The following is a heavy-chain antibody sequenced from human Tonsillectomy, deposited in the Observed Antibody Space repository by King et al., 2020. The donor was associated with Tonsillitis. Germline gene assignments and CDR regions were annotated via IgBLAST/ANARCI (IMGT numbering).Heavy chain of an antibody. CDR2: IGTAGDT. J-gene: IGHJ4*02. V-gene: IGHV3-13*01. Sequence: VQLVESGGGLVQPGGSLRLSCAASGFTFSSYDMHWVRQATGKGLEWVSAIGTAGDTYYPGSVKGRFTISRENAKNSLYLQMNSLRAGDTAEYYCARGDCTNGVCYTGVDYWGQGTLVTVSS. CDR3: ARGDCTNGVCYTGVDY. D-gene: IGHD2-8*01. CDR1: GFTFSSYD.